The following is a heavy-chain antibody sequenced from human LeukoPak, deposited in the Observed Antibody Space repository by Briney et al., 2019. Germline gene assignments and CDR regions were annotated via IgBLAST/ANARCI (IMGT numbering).Heavy chain of an antibody. V-gene: IGHV3-9*01. Sequence: GGSLRLSCAASGFTFDDYAMHWVRQAPGKGLEWVSGISWNSGSIGYADSVKGRFTISRDNAKNTLYLQMNSLRAEDTAVYYCTRDRYGNQVDYWGQGTLVTVSS. CDR1: GFTFDDYA. CDR2: ISWNSGSI. D-gene: IGHD4-17*01. J-gene: IGHJ4*02. CDR3: TRDRYGNQVDY.